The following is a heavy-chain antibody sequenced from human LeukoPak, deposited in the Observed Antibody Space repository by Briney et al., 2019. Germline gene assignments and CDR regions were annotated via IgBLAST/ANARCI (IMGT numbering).Heavy chain of an antibody. D-gene: IGHD6-19*01. CDR1: GFTFSSYA. V-gene: IGHV3-23*01. CDR3: AKIRYSSGWFSFDY. Sequence: GASLILSCAASGFTFSSYAMSWVRQAPGKGLEWVSAISGSGGSTYYADSVKGRFTISRDNSKNTLYLQMNSLRAEDTAVYYCAKIRYSSGWFSFDYWGQGTLVTVSS. CDR2: ISGSGGST. J-gene: IGHJ4*02.